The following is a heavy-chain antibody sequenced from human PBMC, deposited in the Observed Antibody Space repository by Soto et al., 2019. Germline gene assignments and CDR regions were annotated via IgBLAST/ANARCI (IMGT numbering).Heavy chain of an antibody. J-gene: IGHJ4*02. D-gene: IGHD3-16*02. CDR3: ACRPDNEYFIIRSSYRYTDY. Sequence: PGESLKISCKGSGYSFTNYWIGWVRQMPGKGLEWMGIIYPGDSDTRYSPSFQGQVTISADKSISTAYLQWSSLKASETAMYYCACRPDNEYFIIRSSYRYTDYWGQGTLVTVSS. CDR2: IYPGDSDT. V-gene: IGHV5-51*01. CDR1: GYSFTNYW.